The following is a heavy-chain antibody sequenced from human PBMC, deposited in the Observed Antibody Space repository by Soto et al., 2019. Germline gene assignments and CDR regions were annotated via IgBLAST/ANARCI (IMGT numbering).Heavy chain of an antibody. CDR3: ARGLFGQQWLVGFDT. CDR1: GGSFSNYI. CDR2: TIPMFATA. V-gene: IGHV1-69*13. Sequence: SVKVSCKASGGSFSNYIFSWVRQAPGQGLEWMGGTIPMFATAQYAQKLQGRVTITADESTSTVYMDLTSLRSDDTAVYYCARGLFGQQWLVGFDTWGQGTLVTVSS. D-gene: IGHD6-19*01. J-gene: IGHJ4*02.